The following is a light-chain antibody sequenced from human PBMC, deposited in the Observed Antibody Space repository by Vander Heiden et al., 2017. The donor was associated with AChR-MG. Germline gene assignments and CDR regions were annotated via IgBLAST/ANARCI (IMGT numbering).Light chain of an antibody. V-gene: IGKV1-9*01. CDR3: KQVDSYPIT. CDR1: QYVRTS. CDR2: SAS. J-gene: IGKJ3*01. Sequence: DIQLTQSPSFLSASVGDRVTITCRASQYVRTSLAWYQQKPGRAPKLLMYSASTLQGGVPSRFSGSGSGREFTLTVSSLQPEDSATYFCKQVDSYPITFGHGTKVEFK.